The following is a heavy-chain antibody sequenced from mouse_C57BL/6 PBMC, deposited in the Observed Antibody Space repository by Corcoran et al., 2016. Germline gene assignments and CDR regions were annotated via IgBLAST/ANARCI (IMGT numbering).Heavy chain of an antibody. D-gene: IGHD2-1*01. J-gene: IGHJ3*01. CDR3: ASGDYGNSWFAY. CDR1: GYTFTTYG. Sequence: QIQLVQSGPELKKPGETVKISCKASGYTFTTYGMSWVKQAPGKGLKWMGWINTYSGVPTYADDFKGRFAFSLETSASTAYLQINNLKNEDTATDCCASGDYGNSWFAYWGQGTLVTVSA. V-gene: IGHV9-3*01. CDR2: INTYSGVP.